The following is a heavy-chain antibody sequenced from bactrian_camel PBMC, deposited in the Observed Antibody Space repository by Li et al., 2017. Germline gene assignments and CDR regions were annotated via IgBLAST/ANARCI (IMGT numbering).Heavy chain of an antibody. D-gene: IGHD7*01. CDR1: GNTDNWRC. CDR3: AVDPCGGSTYFLSLRKPHGY. J-gene: IGHJ6*01. Sequence: HVQLVESGGGSVQPGGSLRLSCTARGNTDNWRCLAWFRQVPGKPREGVATLHRDGTPTYADSVKGRFTISKDSAKNILTLRMSSLRPEDTAMYYCAVDPCGGSTYFLSLRKPHGYWGQGTQVTVS. V-gene: IGHV3S53*01. CDR2: LHRDGTP.